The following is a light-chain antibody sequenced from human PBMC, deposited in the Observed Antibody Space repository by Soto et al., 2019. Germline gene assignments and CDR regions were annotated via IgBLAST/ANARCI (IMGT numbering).Light chain of an antibody. CDR3: QQGTSFPRT. Sequence: DIQMTQSPSSVSASVGDRVTITCRASQGISNWLAWYQQNTGKAPKLLIYSSSILQNEVPSRFSGSGSGTEFTLTITSLQPEDFAPYYCQQGTSFPRTFGQGTKVEIK. CDR2: SSS. V-gene: IGKV1-12*01. J-gene: IGKJ1*01. CDR1: QGISNW.